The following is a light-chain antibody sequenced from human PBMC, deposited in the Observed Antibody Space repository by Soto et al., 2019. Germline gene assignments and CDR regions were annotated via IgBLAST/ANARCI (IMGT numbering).Light chain of an antibody. Sequence: DIQLTQSPSSVSASVGDRVTITCRASPGISSLLAWYQQKPWKAPKLLIYGVSSLKSGVPARFSGSGSGTDFTLTISSLQPEDFATYFCQQDKSFPRTFGQGTKVEIK. J-gene: IGKJ1*01. CDR2: GVS. CDR1: PGISSL. CDR3: QQDKSFPRT. V-gene: IGKV1-12*01.